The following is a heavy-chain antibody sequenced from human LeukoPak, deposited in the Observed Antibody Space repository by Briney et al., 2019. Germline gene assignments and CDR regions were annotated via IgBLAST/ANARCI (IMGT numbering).Heavy chain of an antibody. CDR3: ARSYSNYDVHFDY. CDR2: MHHSGRT. D-gene: IGHD4-11*01. V-gene: IGHV4-4*02. J-gene: IGHJ4*02. CDR1: GASISSTNW. Sequence: SETLSLTCAISGASISSTNWWIWVRQPPGKGLEWIGEMHHSGRTNYNPSLKSRVTISVDKSKNQFSLKLSSVTAADTAVYYCARSYSNYDVHFDYWGQGTLVTVSS.